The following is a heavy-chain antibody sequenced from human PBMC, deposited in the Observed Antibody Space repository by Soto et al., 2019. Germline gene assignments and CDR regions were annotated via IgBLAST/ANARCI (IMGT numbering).Heavy chain of an antibody. J-gene: IGHJ4*02. D-gene: IGHD3-9*01. CDR2: ISSGGGST. V-gene: IGHV3-23*01. CDR1: GFTFSSYA. CDR3: AKDRGYAISRAFDY. Sequence: EVQLLESGGGLVQPGGSLRLSCAASGFTFSSYAMSWVRQAPGKGLEWVSGISSGGGSTYYADSVKGRFTISRDNSKNTKYLQMNSLKAEDTAVYYCAKDRGYAISRAFDYWGQGTLVTVSS.